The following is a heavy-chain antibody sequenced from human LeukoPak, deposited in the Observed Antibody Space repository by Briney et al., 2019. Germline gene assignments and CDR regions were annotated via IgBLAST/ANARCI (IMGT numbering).Heavy chain of an antibody. V-gene: IGHV4-4*02. CDR1: GGSISSSNW. CDR3: ARGLRYCSGGSCYSDYYYGMDV. CDR2: IYHSGRT. D-gene: IGHD2-15*01. J-gene: IGHJ6*04. Sequence: PSGTLSLTCAVSGGSISSSNWWSWVRQPPGKGLEWIGEIYHSGRTNYNPSLKSRVTISVDKSKNQFSLKLSSVTAADTAVYYCARGLRYCSGGSCYSDYYYGMDVWGKGTTVTVSS.